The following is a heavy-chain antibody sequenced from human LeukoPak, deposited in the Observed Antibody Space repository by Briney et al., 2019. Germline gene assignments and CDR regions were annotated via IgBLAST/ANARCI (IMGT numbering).Heavy chain of an antibody. V-gene: IGHV4-59*08. Sequence: SETLSLTCIVSGGSIGRYYWSWIRQTPGKGLEWIGYIYYSGTTNYNPSLKSRVTISVDTSKNQFSLKLNSVTAADTAVYYCARYVGYDSGWSFQHWGQGTPVTVSS. CDR1: GGSIGRYY. D-gene: IGHD5-12*01. CDR2: IYYSGTT. CDR3: ARYVGYDSGWSFQH. J-gene: IGHJ1*01.